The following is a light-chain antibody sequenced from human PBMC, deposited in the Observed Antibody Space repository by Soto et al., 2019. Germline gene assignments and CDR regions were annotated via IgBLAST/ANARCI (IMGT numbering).Light chain of an antibody. CDR1: QGIGNV. CDR3: LHHASYPFT. V-gene: IGKV1-17*03. CDR2: ATS. Sequence: DIQMTQSPSAMSASVGDRVTITCRASQGIGNVLTWFQQKPGKVPKRLIYATSSLQDGVPARLGGTGSGTEFTLTISSLQTEDFATYYCLHHASYPFTFGGGTKVEIK. J-gene: IGKJ4*01.